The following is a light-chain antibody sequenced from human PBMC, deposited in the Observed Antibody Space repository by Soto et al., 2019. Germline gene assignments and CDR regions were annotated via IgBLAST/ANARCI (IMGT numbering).Light chain of an antibody. Sequence: DIVMTQSPLSLPVTPGEPASISCRSSQSLLHSNGYNYLDWYLQKPGQSPQLLIYLGSNRAAGVPDRFSGSGCGTDFTLTISRVEAEDVGVYYCMQDLQTPYTFGQGTKLEIK. CDR3: MQDLQTPYT. CDR1: QSLLHSNGYNY. J-gene: IGKJ2*01. V-gene: IGKV2-28*01. CDR2: LGS.